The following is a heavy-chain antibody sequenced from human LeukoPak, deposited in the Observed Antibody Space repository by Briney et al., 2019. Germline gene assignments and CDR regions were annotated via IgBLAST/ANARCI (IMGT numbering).Heavy chain of an antibody. CDR2: ISGSGDST. CDR1: GFTFSSYA. V-gene: IGHV3-23*01. Sequence: GGSLRLSCAASGFTFSSYAMSWVRQAPGKGLEWVSVISGSGDSTNYADSVKGRFTISRDNSKNTLYLQMNSLRAEDTAVYYCARDDYGDYDFDYWGQGTLVAVSS. D-gene: IGHD4-17*01. CDR3: ARDDYGDYDFDY. J-gene: IGHJ4*02.